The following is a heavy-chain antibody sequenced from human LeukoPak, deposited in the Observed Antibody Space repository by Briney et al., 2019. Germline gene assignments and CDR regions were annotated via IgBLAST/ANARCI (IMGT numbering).Heavy chain of an antibody. CDR1: GGSFSGYY. D-gene: IGHD4-17*01. CDR3: ARVGRGLRVRSFDY. Sequence: SETLSLTCAVYGGSFSGYYWSWIRQPPGMGLEWIGEINHSGSTNYNPSLKSRVTISVDTSKNQFSLKLSSVTAADTAVYYCARVGRGLRVRSFDYWGQGTLVTVSS. CDR2: INHSGST. V-gene: IGHV4-34*01. J-gene: IGHJ4*02.